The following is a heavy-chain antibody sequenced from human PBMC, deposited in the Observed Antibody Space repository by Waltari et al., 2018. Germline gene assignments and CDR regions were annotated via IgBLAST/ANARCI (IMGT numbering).Heavy chain of an antibody. CDR2: VTWNSEST. CDR1: GFTFEDYA. CDR3: VKGPRYTSAYYDFDV. D-gene: IGHD6-19*01. Sequence: EVQLVESGGGLVQPGGSLRLSCGASGFTFEDYAMHWVRQAPGYGLEWVAGVTWNSESTSYAVSVEGRFRISRDNAENSVFLQMNSLRVEDTALYYCVKGPRYTSAYYDFDVWGQGTTVTVSS. J-gene: IGHJ3*01. V-gene: IGHV3-9*01.